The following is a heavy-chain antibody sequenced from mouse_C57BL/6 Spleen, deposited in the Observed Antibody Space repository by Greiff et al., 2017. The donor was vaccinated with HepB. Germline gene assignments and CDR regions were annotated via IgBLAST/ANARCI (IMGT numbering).Heavy chain of an antibody. D-gene: IGHD1-1*01. J-gene: IGHJ4*01. V-gene: IGHV2-5*01. CDR1: GFSLTSYG. CDR2: IWRGGST. CDR3: AKNHYYGSSYAMDY. Sequence: QVQLQQSGPGLVQPSQRLSITCTVSGFSLTSYGVHWVRQSPGKGLEWLGVIWRGGSTDYNAAFMSRLSITKDNSKSQVFFKMNSLQADDTAIYYCAKNHYYGSSYAMDYWGQGTSVTVSS.